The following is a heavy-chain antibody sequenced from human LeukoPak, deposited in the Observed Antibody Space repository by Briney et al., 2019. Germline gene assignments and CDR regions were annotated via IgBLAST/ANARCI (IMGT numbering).Heavy chain of an antibody. CDR2: IYYSGST. Sequence: PSETLSLTCTVSGGSISSSSYYWGWIRQPPGKGLEWIGSIYYSGSTYYNPSLKSRVTISVDTSKNQFSLKLSSVTAADTAVYYCARGPYGDYAAAPEHFDYWGQGTLVTVSS. V-gene: IGHV4-39*07. J-gene: IGHJ4*02. CDR3: ARGPYGDYAAAPEHFDY. CDR1: GGSISSSSYY. D-gene: IGHD4-17*01.